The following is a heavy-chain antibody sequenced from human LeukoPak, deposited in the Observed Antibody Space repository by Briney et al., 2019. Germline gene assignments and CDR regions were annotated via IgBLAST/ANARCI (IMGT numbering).Heavy chain of an antibody. D-gene: IGHD3-22*01. J-gene: IGHJ5*02. V-gene: IGHV3-74*01. Sequence: GGSLRLSCAASGFTFSNYWMHWVRQAPGKGLVWVSRINSDGINTSYADSVKGRFTISRNNAKNTLNLQMNSLRAEDTAVYYCARDLGQYYDTSDNWFDPWGQGTLVTVSS. CDR1: GFTFSNYW. CDR3: ARDLGQYYDTSDNWFDP. CDR2: INSDGINT.